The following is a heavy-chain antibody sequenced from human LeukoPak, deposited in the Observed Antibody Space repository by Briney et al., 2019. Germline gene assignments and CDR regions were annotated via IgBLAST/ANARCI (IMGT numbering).Heavy chain of an antibody. D-gene: IGHD2-21*01. J-gene: IGHJ4*02. Sequence: ASVKVSCKASGYTFTNYGLAWVRQAPGQGLEWMGWISGYNGNKNYAQKFQGRVTMTTDTSTSTAYMELRSLRSDDTAVYYCARDIPPGYFDSWGQGTLVTVSS. CDR3: ARDIPPGYFDS. CDR1: GYTFTNYG. V-gene: IGHV1-18*01. CDR2: ISGYNGNK.